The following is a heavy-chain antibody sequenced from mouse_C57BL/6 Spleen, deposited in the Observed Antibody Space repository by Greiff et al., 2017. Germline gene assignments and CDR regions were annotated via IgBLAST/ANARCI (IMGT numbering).Heavy chain of an antibody. CDR1: GYTFTSYW. D-gene: IGHD2-4*01. CDR3: SKDGVDDYDDLWFAY. CDR2: IDPNSGGT. V-gene: IGHV1-72*01. J-gene: IGHJ3*01. Sequence: QVQLQQSGAELVKPGASVKLSCKASGYTFTSYWMHWVKQRPGRGLEWIGRIDPNSGGTKYNEKFKGKATLTVDKSSSTAYMQLSSLTSEDSAVYYGSKDGVDDYDDLWFAYWGQGTLVTVSA.